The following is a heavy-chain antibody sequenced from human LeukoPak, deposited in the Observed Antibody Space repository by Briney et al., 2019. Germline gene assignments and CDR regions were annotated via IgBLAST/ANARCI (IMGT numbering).Heavy chain of an antibody. D-gene: IGHD3-22*01. CDR3: ARVSDETSGYSLDY. CDR2: VFNSMTT. V-gene: IGHV4-4*07. J-gene: IGHJ4*02. CDR1: GGSISDYY. Sequence: PSETLSLTCTVSGGSISDYYWSWIRQPAGKGLEWIGRVFNSMTTNYNPSLKSRVTMSVDTSKNQFSLKLSSATAADTAVYYCARVSDETSGYSLDYWGQGTLVTVSS.